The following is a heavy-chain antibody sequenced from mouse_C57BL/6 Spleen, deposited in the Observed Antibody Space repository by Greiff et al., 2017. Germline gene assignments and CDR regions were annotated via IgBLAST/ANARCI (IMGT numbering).Heavy chain of an antibody. CDR2: ISSGSSTI. V-gene: IGHV5-17*01. D-gene: IGHD3-2*02. CDR1: GFTFSDYG. J-gene: IGHJ2*01. CDR3: ARGGRQLRPYYFDY. Sequence: EVMLVESGGGLVKPGGSLKLPCAASGFTFSDYGMHWVRQAPEKGLEWVAYISSGSSTIYYADTVKGRFTISRDNAKNTLFLQMTSLRSEDTAMYYCARGGRQLRPYYFDYWGQGTTLTVSS.